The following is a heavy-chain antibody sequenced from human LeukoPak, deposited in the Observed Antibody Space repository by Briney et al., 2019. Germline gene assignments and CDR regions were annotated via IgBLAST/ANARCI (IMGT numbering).Heavy chain of an antibody. Sequence: SETLSLTCIVSGAYVTTYSWNWIRQSPGKGLEWIGYFALSGTTSYSSSLKSRVTISRDTSKNQLSLKLTSVTAADTAVYYCARWGESEWAFASWGPGTLVTVSS. CDR1: GAYVTTYS. V-gene: IGHV4-59*08. CDR2: FALSGTT. J-gene: IGHJ4*02. D-gene: IGHD2-21*01. CDR3: ARWGESEWAFAS.